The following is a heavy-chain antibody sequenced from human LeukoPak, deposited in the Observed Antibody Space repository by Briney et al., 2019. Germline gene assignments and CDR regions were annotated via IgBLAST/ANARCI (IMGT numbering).Heavy chain of an antibody. D-gene: IGHD2-2*01. CDR2: IYPGVSDT. Sequence: GVSLKISLQGSGYSFTGYRIGWLPQMHGKGLEWMGIIYPGVSDTRYSPSFQGQVTISADKSISTAYLQWSSLKASDTAMYYCARGGGSMRYQLLHIAAVFDPWGQGTLVTVSS. V-gene: IGHV5-51*01. CDR1: GYSFTGYR. CDR3: ARGGGSMRYQLLHIAAVFDP. J-gene: IGHJ5*02.